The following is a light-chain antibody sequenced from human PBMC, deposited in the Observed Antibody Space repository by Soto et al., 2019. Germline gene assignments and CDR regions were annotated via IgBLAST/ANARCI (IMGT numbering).Light chain of an antibody. CDR3: QQRSNWPPSIT. V-gene: IGKV1-5*03. J-gene: IGKJ5*01. Sequence: IHMTQSPSTLSASVGDRVTITCRASQSIRNWLAWYQQKPGKAPKLLIHQASTLQSGVPSRFSGSGSGTDFTLTISSLEPEDFAVYYCQQRSNWPPSITFGQGTRLEIK. CDR1: QSIRNW. CDR2: QAS.